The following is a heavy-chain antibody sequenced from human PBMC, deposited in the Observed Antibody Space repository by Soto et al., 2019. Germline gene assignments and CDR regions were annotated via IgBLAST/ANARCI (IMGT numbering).Heavy chain of an antibody. J-gene: IGHJ4*02. Sequence: PSETLSLTCTVSGGSISSYYWSWIRQPPGKGLEWIGYIYYSGSTNYNPSLKSRVTISVDTSKNQFSLKLSSVTAADTAVYYCARDGYYYDSSGFDYRGQGTLVTVSS. CDR3: ARDGYYYDSSGFDY. CDR2: IYYSGST. D-gene: IGHD3-22*01. CDR1: GGSISSYY. V-gene: IGHV4-59*01.